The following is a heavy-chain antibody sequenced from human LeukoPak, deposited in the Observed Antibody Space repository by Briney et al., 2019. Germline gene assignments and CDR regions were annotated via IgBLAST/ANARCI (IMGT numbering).Heavy chain of an antibody. J-gene: IGHJ4*02. Sequence: GVALRLSCAASGFIFSDSAMHWLRQASGKGLEWVGRIRSKANNYATTYAASVKGRFTISRDDSKNTAYLQMNSLKIEDTAVYYCTRPCAGDCTDNYWGQGTLVTVSS. CDR3: TRPCAGDCTDNY. CDR2: IRSKANNYAT. D-gene: IGHD2-21*02. CDR1: GFIFSDSA. V-gene: IGHV3-73*01.